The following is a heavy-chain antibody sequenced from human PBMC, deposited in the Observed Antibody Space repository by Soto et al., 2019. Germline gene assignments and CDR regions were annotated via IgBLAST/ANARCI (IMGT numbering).Heavy chain of an antibody. CDR1: GYTFTSYG. CDR2: ISAYNGNT. CDR3: ASVVPAAADAGYYYYGMYV. Sequence: ASVKVSCKASGYTFTSYGISWVRQAPGQGLEWMGWISAYNGNTNYAQKLQGRVTMTTDTSTSTAYMELRSLRSDDTAVYYCASVVPAAADAGYYYYGMYVWGRGTTVTVSS. V-gene: IGHV1-18*01. J-gene: IGHJ6*02. D-gene: IGHD2-2*01.